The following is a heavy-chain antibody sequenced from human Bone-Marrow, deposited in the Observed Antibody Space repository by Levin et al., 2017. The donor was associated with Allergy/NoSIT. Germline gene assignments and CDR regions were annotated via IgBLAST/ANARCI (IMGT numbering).Heavy chain of an antibody. D-gene: IGHD3-16*01. CDR2: IYHSGST. Sequence: SETLSLTCSVSGSSVSSGSYYWSWVRQLPGKGLEWIGDIYHSGSTKYNPSLTSRVTISLDMSQNHFSLKLRSVTAADTAMYFCARVYTYASFDYWGRGTLVTVSS. J-gene: IGHJ4*02. CDR1: GSSVSSGSYY. CDR3: ARVYTYASFDY. V-gene: IGHV4-61*03.